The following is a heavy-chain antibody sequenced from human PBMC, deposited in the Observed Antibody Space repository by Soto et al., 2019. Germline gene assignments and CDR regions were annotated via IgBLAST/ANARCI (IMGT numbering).Heavy chain of an antibody. V-gene: IGHV1-2*02. CDR1: GYTFTGYG. CDR2: IHANSGDT. CDR3: ASPPKLSYAYLCYYPLDV. J-gene: IGHJ6*02. Sequence: ASVKVSCKASGYTFTGYGFNWVRQAPGHGLEWLGWIHANSGDTNYSQNFQGRVTMTRDMSINTVYMEMTGLSSDDTAVYYCASPPKLSYAYLCYYPLDVWGQGTTVTVSS. D-gene: IGHD1-26*01.